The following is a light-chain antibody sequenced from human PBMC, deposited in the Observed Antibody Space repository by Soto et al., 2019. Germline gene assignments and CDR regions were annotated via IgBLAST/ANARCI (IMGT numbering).Light chain of an antibody. J-gene: IGKJ5*01. V-gene: IGKV3-11*01. CDR2: DAS. CDR3: QQRSNLPPPT. Sequence: EIVLTQSPATLSLSPGERATLSCRASQSVSSYLAWYQQKPGQAPRLLIYDASNRATGIPARFSGSGSGTDFTLTISSLEPEDFAVYYCQQRSNLPPPTFGQGTRLEIK. CDR1: QSVSSY.